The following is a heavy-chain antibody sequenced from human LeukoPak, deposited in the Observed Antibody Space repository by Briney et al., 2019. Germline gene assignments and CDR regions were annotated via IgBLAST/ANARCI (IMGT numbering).Heavy chain of an antibody. J-gene: IGHJ4*02. Sequence: SETLSLTCTVSGGSISSGDYYWSCIRQPPGKGLEWNGYIYYSGSSYYIPSLKSRVTMSVDTSKNQFSLRLSSVTAADTAVYYCARQIYGDLYYFDYWGQGTLVTVSS. CDR3: ARQIYGDLYYFDY. CDR2: IYYSGSS. D-gene: IGHD4-17*01. V-gene: IGHV4-30-4*01. CDR1: GGSISSGDYY.